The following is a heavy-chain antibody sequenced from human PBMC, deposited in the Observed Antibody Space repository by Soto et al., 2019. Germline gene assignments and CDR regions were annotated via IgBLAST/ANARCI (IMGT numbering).Heavy chain of an antibody. CDR3: ARGRGSYGSYYFDY. J-gene: IGHJ4*02. CDR1: GGSFSGYY. D-gene: IGHD5-18*01. V-gene: IGHV4-34*01. CDR2: INHSGST. Sequence: SETLSLTCAVYGGSFSGYYWSWIRQPPGKGLEWIGEINHSGSTNYNPSLKSRVTISVDTSKNQFSLKLSSVTAADTAVYYCARGRGSYGSYYFDYWGQGTLVTVSS.